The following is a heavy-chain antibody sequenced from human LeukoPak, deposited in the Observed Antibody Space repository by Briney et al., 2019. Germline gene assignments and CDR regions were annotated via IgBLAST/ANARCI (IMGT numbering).Heavy chain of an antibody. CDR3: ARDPSLWSGYPGGFEP. D-gene: IGHD3-3*01. CDR2: IYYSGST. Sequence: SETLSLTCTVSGGSLSSSSYYWGWIRQPPGKGLEWIGSIYYSGSTYYNPSLKSRVTISVDTSKNQFSLKLSSVTAADTAVYYCARDPSLWSGYPGGFEPWGQGTLVTVSS. J-gene: IGHJ5*02. CDR1: GGSLSSSSYY. V-gene: IGHV4-39*07.